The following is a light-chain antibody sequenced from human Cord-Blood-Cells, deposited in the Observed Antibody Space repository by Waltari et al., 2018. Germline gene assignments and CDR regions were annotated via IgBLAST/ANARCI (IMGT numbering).Light chain of an antibody. V-gene: IGLV2-14*01. J-gene: IGLJ1*01. CDR1: SSDVGGYNY. Sequence: QSALTQPASVSGSPGQSITISCTGTSSDVGGYNYVSWYQQHPGKAPQLMIYEVSNRPYGVSNRFSGSKSGNTASLTISGLQAEDEADYYCSSYTSSSTLVFGTGTKVTVL. CDR2: EVS. CDR3: SSYTSSSTLV.